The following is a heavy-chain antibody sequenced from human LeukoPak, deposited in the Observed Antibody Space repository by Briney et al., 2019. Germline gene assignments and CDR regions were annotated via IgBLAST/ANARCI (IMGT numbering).Heavy chain of an antibody. J-gene: IGHJ4*02. V-gene: IGHV4-59*01. CDR2: IYYSGST. CDR3: ARSLGSVRDYFDY. D-gene: IGHD7-27*01. Sequence: SETLSLTCTVSGGSISSYYWSWIRQPPGKGLEWLGYIYYSGSTNYNPSLKSRVTISVDTSKNQFSLKLSSVTAADTAVYYCARSLGSVRDYFDYWGQGTLVTVSS. CDR1: GGSISSYY.